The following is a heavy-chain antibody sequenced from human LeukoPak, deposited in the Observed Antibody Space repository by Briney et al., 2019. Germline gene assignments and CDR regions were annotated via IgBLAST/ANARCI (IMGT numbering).Heavy chain of an antibody. CDR1: GFTFSDYY. Sequence: PGGSLRLSCAASGFTFSDYYMSWIRQAPGKGLEWVSYISSSSSYTNYADSVKGRFTISRDNAKNSLYLQMNSLRAEDTAVYYCARDRGGKSLLVDYWGQGTLVTVSS. CDR3: ARDRGGKSLLVDY. J-gene: IGHJ4*02. D-gene: IGHD4-23*01. CDR2: ISSSSSYT. V-gene: IGHV3-11*06.